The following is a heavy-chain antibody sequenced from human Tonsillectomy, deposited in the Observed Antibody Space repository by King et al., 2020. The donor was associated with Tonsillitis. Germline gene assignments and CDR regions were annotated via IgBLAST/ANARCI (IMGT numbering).Heavy chain of an antibody. Sequence: QLQESGPGLVKPSETLSLTCTVSGGSISSYYWCWIRQPPGKGLEWIGYVYYSGSTNYNPSLQSRVTISVHTSKNQFSLKLSSVTATDTAVYYCARQDYYDILTGSYFDYWGQGTLVTVSS. CDR2: VYYSGST. CDR1: GGSISSYY. V-gene: IGHV4-59*08. J-gene: IGHJ4*02. D-gene: IGHD3-9*01. CDR3: ARQDYYDILTGSYFDY.